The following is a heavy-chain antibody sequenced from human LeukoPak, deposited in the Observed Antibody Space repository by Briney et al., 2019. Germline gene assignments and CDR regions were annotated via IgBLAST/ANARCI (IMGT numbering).Heavy chain of an antibody. V-gene: IGHV3-7*03. Sequence: RGSLRLSCAASGFTFSSYWMSWVRQAPGKGLEWVAKIKQDGSEEYYVDSVKGRFTISRDNAKNSLYLQMNSLRAEDTAVYYCARYYCTSTTCYLFDYWGQGTLVTVSS. J-gene: IGHJ4*02. D-gene: IGHD2-2*01. CDR2: IKQDGSEE. CDR1: GFTFSSYW. CDR3: ARYYCTSTTCYLFDY.